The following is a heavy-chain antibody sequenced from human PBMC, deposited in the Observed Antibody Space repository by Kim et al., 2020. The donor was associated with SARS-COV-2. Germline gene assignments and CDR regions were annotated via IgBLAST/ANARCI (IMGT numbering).Heavy chain of an antibody. D-gene: IGHD2-15*01. Sequence: SETLSLTCTVSGVSISSYYWSWIRQPPGKGLEWIGYIYNSGSTNDNPSLKSRVTISVDTSKNQVSLKLRYVTAADTAVYYCARHGGYYSFYYWGQGTLVTVSS. CDR1: GVSISSYY. V-gene: IGHV4-59*08. CDR2: IYNSGST. CDR3: ARHGGYYSFYY. J-gene: IGHJ4*02.